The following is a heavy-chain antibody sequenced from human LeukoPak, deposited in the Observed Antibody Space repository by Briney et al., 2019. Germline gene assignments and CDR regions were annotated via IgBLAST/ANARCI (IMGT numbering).Heavy chain of an antibody. D-gene: IGHD1-14*01. CDR1: GGSISSYY. CDR3: ARRDKLRYGDAFDM. J-gene: IGHJ3*02. V-gene: IGHV4-59*08. Sequence: SETLSVTCTVSGGSISSYYWTWIRQPPGKGLEWIGYIYYTGNTNYNPSLKSRVTMSVDTSKNHFSLKLSSVTAADTAVYYCARRDKLRYGDAFDMWGQGTMVTVSS. CDR2: IYYTGNT.